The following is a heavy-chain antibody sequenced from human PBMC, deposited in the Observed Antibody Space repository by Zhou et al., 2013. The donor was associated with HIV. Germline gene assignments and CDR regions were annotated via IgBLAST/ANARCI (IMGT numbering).Heavy chain of an antibody. CDR3: ARDRTCSGTSCTSDF. CDR1: GYNFGIYA. V-gene: IGHV1-18*01. Sequence: QVHLVQSGAEVKKPGASVKVSCTASGYNFGIYAVTWVRQAPGQDLEWMGWISAYSGHTYYAQKFQGRATMTTDTSTNTAYLELRSLGSDDTAVYYCARDRTCSGTSCTSDFWGQGTLVTVSS. CDR2: ISAYSGHT. J-gene: IGHJ4*02. D-gene: IGHD2-2*01.